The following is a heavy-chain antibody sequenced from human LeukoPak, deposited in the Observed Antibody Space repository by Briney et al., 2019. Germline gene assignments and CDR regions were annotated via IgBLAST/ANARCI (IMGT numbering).Heavy chain of an antibody. CDR2: ISGSGGST. CDR3: ARQRGYSYGYLDY. D-gene: IGHD5-18*01. V-gene: IGHV3-23*01. J-gene: IGHJ4*02. CDR1: GFTFDDYA. Sequence: GGSLRLSCAASGFTFDDYAMSWVRQAPGKGLEWVSAISGSGGSTYYADSVKGRFTISRDNSKNTLYLQMNSLRAEDTAVYYCARQRGYSYGYLDYWGQGTLVTVSS.